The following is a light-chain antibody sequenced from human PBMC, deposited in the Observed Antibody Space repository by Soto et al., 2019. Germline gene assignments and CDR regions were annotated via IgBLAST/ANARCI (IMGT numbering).Light chain of an antibody. J-gene: IGLJ2*01. CDR3: SSYAGSNNVV. Sequence: QSVLTQPPSASGSPGQSVTISCTGTSSDVGGYNYVSWYQQHPGKAPKLMIYEVSKRPSGGHDRFSGSKSGNTASLTVSGLQAEDEADYYCSSYAGSNNVVFGGGTKVTV. V-gene: IGLV2-8*01. CDR2: EVS. CDR1: SSDVGGYNY.